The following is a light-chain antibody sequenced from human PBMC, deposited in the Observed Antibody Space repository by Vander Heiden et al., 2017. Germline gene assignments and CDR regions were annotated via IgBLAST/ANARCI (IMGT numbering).Light chain of an antibody. CDR2: QND. CDR3: QAWDSSTLV. CDR1: KLGERF. V-gene: IGLV3-1*01. J-gene: IGLJ2*01. Sequence: SYELTQPPSLSVSPRQAATITCSGDKLGERFAAWYQQRPGQSPVLLIYQNDRRPSGIPERFSGSNSGNTATMTISGTQTVDDADYYCQAWDSSTLVFGGGTKVTVL.